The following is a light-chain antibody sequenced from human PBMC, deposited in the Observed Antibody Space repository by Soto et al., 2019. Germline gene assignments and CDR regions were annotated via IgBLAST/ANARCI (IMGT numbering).Light chain of an antibody. CDR1: QSIVTY. Sequence: DIQMTQSPSSLSASVGDRVTITCRASQSIVTYLNWYLQKPGKAPKLLIYAASTLQSGVPSRFSGSGSGTEFTLTISSLQPEDFATYYCQQLNSYPPVFGGGTKVDIK. CDR3: QQLNSYPPV. CDR2: AAS. V-gene: IGKV1-9*01. J-gene: IGKJ4*01.